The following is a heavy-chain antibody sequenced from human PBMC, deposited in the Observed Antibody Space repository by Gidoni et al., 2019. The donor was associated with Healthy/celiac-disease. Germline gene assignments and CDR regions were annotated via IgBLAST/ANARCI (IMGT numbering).Heavy chain of an antibody. D-gene: IGHD2-8*01. CDR3: ARGPRGRMVYAIGRFEYFDY. V-gene: IGHV4-34*01. CDR2: IHHSGST. Sequence: QVQLQQGGAGRMKPSETLSLTGAVDGGSVSGYDGSWIRQPPGKGLEWIGAIHHSGSTNYNPSLKSRVTISVDTSTIQFSLKLSSVTAADTAVYYCARGPRGRMVYAIGRFEYFDYWGQGTLVTVSS. CDR1: GGSVSGYD. J-gene: IGHJ4*02.